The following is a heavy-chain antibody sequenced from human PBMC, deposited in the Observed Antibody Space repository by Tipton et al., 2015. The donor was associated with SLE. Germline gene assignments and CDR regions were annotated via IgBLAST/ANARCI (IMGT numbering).Heavy chain of an antibody. CDR2: VYHTGAS. Sequence: TLSLTCTVSGDSINGRYWSWIRQPPGKGLEYIGYVYHTGASIYNPSLKNRVSISVDTSRNQFSLTLSSVTVADTAMYYCARVGNYDLDYWGQGTLVTVSS. J-gene: IGHJ4*02. V-gene: IGHV4-59*11. CDR3: ARVGNYDLDY. CDR1: GDSINGRY. D-gene: IGHD3-3*01.